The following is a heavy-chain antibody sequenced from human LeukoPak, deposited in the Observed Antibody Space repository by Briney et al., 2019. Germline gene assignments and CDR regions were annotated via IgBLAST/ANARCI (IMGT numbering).Heavy chain of an antibody. CDR2: IYSGGST. V-gene: IGHV3-53*01. CDR3: ARDRIPYSSSWYFWFGP. CDR1: GFTVSSNY. Sequence: GGSLRLSCAASGFTVSSNYMSWVRQAPGKGLEWVSVIYSGGSTYYADSVKGRFTISRDNSKNTLYLQMNSLRAEDTAVYYCARDRIPYSSSWYFWFGPWGQGTLVTVSS. J-gene: IGHJ5*02. D-gene: IGHD6-13*01.